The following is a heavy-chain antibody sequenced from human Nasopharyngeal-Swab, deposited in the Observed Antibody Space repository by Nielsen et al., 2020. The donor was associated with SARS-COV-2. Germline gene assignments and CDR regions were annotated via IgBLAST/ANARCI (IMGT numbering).Heavy chain of an antibody. CDR2: IYYSGKT. V-gene: IGHV4-39*07. Sequence: SETLSLTCTVSGGSINTITYYWGWIRQPPGKGLEWIGRIYYSGKTYDNPSLKSRVTISVDTSKNQFSLKLSSVTAADTAVYYCARDKFGYCSSTSCYGYYYYGMDVWGQGTTVTVSS. J-gene: IGHJ6*02. D-gene: IGHD2-2*03. CDR3: ARDKFGYCSSTSCYGYYYYGMDV. CDR1: GGSINTITYY.